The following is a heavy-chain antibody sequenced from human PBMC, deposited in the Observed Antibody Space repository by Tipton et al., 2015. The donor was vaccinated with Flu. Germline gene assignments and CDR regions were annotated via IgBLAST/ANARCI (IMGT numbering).Heavy chain of an antibody. V-gene: IGHV4-61*02. CDR3: ARGPMVRGVRPFDY. Sequence: TLSLTCTVSGDSITSGTNYWSWIRQPAGKGLEWIGRIYTSGSTNYNPSLQSRVSISVDTAKNQFSLKLTSVIAADTAVHYCARGPMVRGVRPFDYWGQGTLVTVSS. CDR2: IYTSGST. CDR1: GDSITSGTNY. J-gene: IGHJ4*02. D-gene: IGHD3-10*01.